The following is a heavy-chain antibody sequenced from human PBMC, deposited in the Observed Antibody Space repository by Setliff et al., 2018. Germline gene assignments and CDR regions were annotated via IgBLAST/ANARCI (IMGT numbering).Heavy chain of an antibody. V-gene: IGHV4-39*07. CDR2: IYYSGST. J-gene: IGHJ4*02. Sequence: PSETLSLTCTVSGGSISSSSYYWGWIRQPPGKGLEWIGSIYYSGSTYYNPSLKSRVTISVDTSRNQFSLQLSSVTSADTAIYYCTRTYNFWSGYFDYWGQGTLVTVSS. CDR3: TRTYNFWSGYFDY. D-gene: IGHD3-3*01. CDR1: GGSISSSSYY.